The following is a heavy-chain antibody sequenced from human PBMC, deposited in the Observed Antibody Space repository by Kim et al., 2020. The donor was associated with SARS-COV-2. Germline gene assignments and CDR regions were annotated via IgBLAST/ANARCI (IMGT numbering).Heavy chain of an antibody. V-gene: IGHV4-38-2*02. CDR2: IYHSGST. J-gene: IGHJ6*01. CDR1: GYSISSGYY. D-gene: IGHD3-10*01. Sequence: SETLSLTCTVSGYSISSGYYWGWIRQPPGKGLEWIGSIYHSGSTYYNPSLKSRVTISVDTSKNQFSLKLSSVTAADTAVYYCAREGRITMVRGGYYYYYG. CDR3: AREGRITMVRGGYYYYYG.